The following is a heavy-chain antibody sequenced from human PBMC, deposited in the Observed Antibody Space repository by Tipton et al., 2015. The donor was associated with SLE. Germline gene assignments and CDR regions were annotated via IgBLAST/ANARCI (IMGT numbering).Heavy chain of an antibody. Sequence: TLSLTCTVSGGSISGYYWSWMRQPPGKRLEGLGYIYYTGRTNYNPSHKSRVTMSVDTSKNQVSLKLSSVTAADTAVYYCAGAWQGYCSGGTCYVLDYWGQGTLVTVSS. CDR1: GGSISGYY. J-gene: IGHJ4*02. CDR3: AGAWQGYCSGGTCYVLDY. V-gene: IGHV4-59*01. D-gene: IGHD2-15*01. CDR2: IYYTGRT.